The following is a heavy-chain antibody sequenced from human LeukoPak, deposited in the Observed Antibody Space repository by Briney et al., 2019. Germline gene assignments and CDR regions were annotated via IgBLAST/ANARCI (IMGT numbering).Heavy chain of an antibody. D-gene: IGHD2-2*01. CDR2: INWNGGST. Sequence: GGSLRLSCAASGFTFDDYGMSWVRQAPGKGLEWVSGINWNGGSTGYADSVKGRFTISRDNAKNSLYLRMNSLRAEDTALYYCARVPAANHYYYYMDVWGKGTTVTVSS. V-gene: IGHV3-20*04. J-gene: IGHJ6*03. CDR3: ARVPAANHYYYYMDV. CDR1: GFTFDDYG.